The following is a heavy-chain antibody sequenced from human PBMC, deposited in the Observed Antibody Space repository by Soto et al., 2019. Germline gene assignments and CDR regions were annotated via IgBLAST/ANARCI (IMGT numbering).Heavy chain of an antibody. CDR3: AKVRWEPLNCFDY. CDR2: ISGSGGTT. J-gene: IGHJ4*02. CDR1: GFTFSSYA. V-gene: IGHV3-23*01. Sequence: GGSLRLSCAASGFTFSSYAMSWVRQAPGKGLEWVSTISGSGGTTYNADSEKGRFTISRDNSKNTLYLQMNGLRAEDTAVYYCAKVRWEPLNCFDYWGQGTRVTVSS. D-gene: IGHD1-26*01.